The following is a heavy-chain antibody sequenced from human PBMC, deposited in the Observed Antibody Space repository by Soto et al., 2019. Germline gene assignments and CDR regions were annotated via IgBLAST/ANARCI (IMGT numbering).Heavy chain of an antibody. V-gene: IGHV3-15*07. D-gene: IGHD2-15*01. CDR1: GFTFSNAW. CDR2: IKSKTDGGTT. CDR3: YLLGYCSGGSCPKVGVY. J-gene: IGHJ4*02. Sequence: GGSLRLSCAASGFTFSNAWMNWVRQAPGKGLEWVGRIKSKTDGGTTDYAAPVKGRFTISRDDSKNTLYLQMNSLKTEDTAVYYCYLLGYCSGGSCPKVGVYWGQGTLVTVSS.